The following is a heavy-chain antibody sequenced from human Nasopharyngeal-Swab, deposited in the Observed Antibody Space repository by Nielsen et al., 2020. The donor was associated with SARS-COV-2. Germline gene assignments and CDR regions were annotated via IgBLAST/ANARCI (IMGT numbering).Heavy chain of an antibody. V-gene: IGHV3-23*01. CDR1: GFTFSSYA. J-gene: IGHJ5*02. CDR3: AKEREYYGSGSYCNWFDP. Sequence: GGSLRLSCAASGFTFSSYAMSWVRQAPRKGLEWVSAISGSGGSTYYADSVKGRFTISRDNSKNTLYLQMNSLRAEDTAVYYCAKEREYYGSGSYCNWFDPWGQGTLVTVSS. D-gene: IGHD3-10*01. CDR2: ISGSGGST.